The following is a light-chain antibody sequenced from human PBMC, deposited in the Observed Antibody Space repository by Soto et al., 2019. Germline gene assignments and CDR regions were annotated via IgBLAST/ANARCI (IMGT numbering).Light chain of an antibody. V-gene: IGLV2-8*01. Sequence: QSVLTHPRSACWSPGHSLTISCTGTSSDVGFYNFVSWYQQRPGKAPKLVIYEVTKRPSGVPDRLSGSKSGSTASLTVSGLQADDQADYYCASYAGTKPLVFGSGTKVTVL. CDR2: EVT. J-gene: IGLJ1*01. CDR3: ASYAGTKPLV. CDR1: SSDVGFYNF.